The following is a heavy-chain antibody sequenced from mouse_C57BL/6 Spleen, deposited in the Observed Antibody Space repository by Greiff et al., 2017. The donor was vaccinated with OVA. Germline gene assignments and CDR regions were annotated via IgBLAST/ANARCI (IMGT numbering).Heavy chain of an antibody. D-gene: IGHD2-1*01. CDR3: ARGGGNYLYYAMDY. CDR1: GYTFTSYW. V-gene: IGHV1-52*01. J-gene: IGHJ4*01. CDR2: IDPSDSET. Sequence: VQLQQPGAELVRPGSSVKLSCKASGYTFTSYWMHWVKQRPIQGLEWIGNIDPSDSETHYNQKFKDKATLTVDKSSSTAYMQLSSLTSEDSAVYYCARGGGNYLYYAMDYWGQGTSVTVSS.